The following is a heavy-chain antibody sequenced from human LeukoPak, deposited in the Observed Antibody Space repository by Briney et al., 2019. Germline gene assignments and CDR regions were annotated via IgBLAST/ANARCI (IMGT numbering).Heavy chain of an antibody. Sequence: SETLSLTCAVYGGSFSGYYWSWIRQPPGKGLEWIGEINHSGSTNYNPSLRSRVTISVDTSKNQFSLKLSSVTAADTAVYYCARIPIRYCSSTSCYFPNKYNWFDPWGQGTLVTVSS. J-gene: IGHJ5*02. D-gene: IGHD2-2*01. CDR3: ARIPIRYCSSTSCYFPNKYNWFDP. CDR1: GGSFSGYY. CDR2: INHSGST. V-gene: IGHV4-34*01.